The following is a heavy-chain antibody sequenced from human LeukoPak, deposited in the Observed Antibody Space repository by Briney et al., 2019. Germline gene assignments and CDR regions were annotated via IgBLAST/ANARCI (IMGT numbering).Heavy chain of an antibody. V-gene: IGHV4-61*02. J-gene: IGHJ4*02. Sequence: SQTLSLTCTVSGGSISSGSYYWSWIRQPVGKGLEWIGRIYTSGSTNYNPSLKSRVTISVDTSKNQFSLKLSSVTAADTAVYYCARDRIGSSWYLNPIDYWGQGTLVTVSS. CDR3: ARDRIGSSWYLNPIDY. D-gene: IGHD6-13*01. CDR1: GGSISSGSYY. CDR2: IYTSGST.